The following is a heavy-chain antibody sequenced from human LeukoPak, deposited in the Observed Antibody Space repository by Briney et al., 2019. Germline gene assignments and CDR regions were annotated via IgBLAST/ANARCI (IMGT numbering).Heavy chain of an antibody. CDR2: INQDGSKK. V-gene: IGHV3-7*03. J-gene: IGHJ6*02. CDR3: ARYEYSHYYYGMDV. D-gene: IGHD3-16*01. Sequence: GGFLRLSCVASRFTFSNYWMSWVRQAPGKGLEWVANINQDGSKKRYADSVKGRFTISRDNAKGSLYLQLNSLRSDDTAVYYCARYEYSHYYYGMDVWGQGTTVTVSS. CDR1: RFTFSNYW.